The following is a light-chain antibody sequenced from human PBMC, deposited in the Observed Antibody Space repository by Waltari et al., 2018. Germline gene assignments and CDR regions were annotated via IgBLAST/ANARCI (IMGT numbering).Light chain of an antibody. CDR3: QQAASFPLT. V-gene: IGKV1-12*01. J-gene: IGKJ4*01. Sequence: IQMTQSPSSVSASVGDRVTVTCRASQGINSWLAWYQQKPGRAPKLLISGASSLQSGVPSRCSGSGSGTDFTLTISSLQPDDFATYYCQQAASFPLTFGGGTKVEIK. CDR1: QGINSW. CDR2: GAS.